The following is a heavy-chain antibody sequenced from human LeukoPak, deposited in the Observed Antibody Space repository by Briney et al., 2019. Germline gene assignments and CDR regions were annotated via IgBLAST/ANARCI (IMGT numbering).Heavy chain of an antibody. CDR3: AKDSPPSLMGATDI. CDR2: ISYDGRNK. CDR1: GFTFSNYG. J-gene: IGHJ3*02. D-gene: IGHD1-26*01. Sequence: GGSLRLSCAASGFTFSNYGMHWVRQAPGKGLEWVAVISYDGRNKYYADSVKGRFTISRDNSKNTLYLQMNSLRAEDTAVYYCAKDSPPSLMGATDIWGQGTMVTVSS. V-gene: IGHV3-30*18.